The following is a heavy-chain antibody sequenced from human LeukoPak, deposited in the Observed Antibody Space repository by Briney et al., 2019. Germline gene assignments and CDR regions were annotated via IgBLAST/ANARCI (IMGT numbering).Heavy chain of an antibody. CDR1: GFSLSSGYY. D-gene: IGHD1-1*01. Sequence: LGTLCLPCAVSGFSLSSGYYWGWVRAPPGKGVGGVGSIYHSGSTYYNPSLKSRVTMSVDTSKNQFSLKLSSVTAADTAVYYCARDRGTWNDDGFDYWGQGTLVTVSS. V-gene: IGHV4-38-2*02. CDR2: IYHSGST. CDR3: ARDRGTWNDDGFDY. J-gene: IGHJ4*02.